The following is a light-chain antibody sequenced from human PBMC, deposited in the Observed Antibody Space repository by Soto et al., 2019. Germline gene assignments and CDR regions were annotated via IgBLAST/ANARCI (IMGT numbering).Light chain of an antibody. V-gene: IGKV1-27*01. Sequence: DIQMTQSPSSMSASVGDRVTVSCRASHAINSQLVWYQQKAVKPPKVVIFGASNVQSGVPSRFSGSGSGTSYPLTITSLQPEDVATYYCQKYDSVPLTFGQGTKVEIK. CDR1: HAINSQ. CDR3: QKYDSVPLT. CDR2: GAS. J-gene: IGKJ1*01.